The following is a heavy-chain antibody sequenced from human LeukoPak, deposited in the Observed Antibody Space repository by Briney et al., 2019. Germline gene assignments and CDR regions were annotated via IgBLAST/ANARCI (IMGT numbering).Heavy chain of an antibody. Sequence: SETLSLTCTVSGGSISSGDYYWSWIRQPPGKGLEWIGYIYYSGSTYYNPSLKSRVTISVDTSKNQFSLKLSSVTAADTAVYYCARDGRDGYPIGSYWGQGTLVTVSS. D-gene: IGHD5-24*01. CDR3: ARDGRDGYPIGSY. V-gene: IGHV4-30-4*01. CDR1: GGSISSGDYY. J-gene: IGHJ4*02. CDR2: IYYSGST.